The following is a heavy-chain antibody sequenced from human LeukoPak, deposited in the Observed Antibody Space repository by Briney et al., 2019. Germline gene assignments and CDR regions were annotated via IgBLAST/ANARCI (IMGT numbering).Heavy chain of an antibody. Sequence: GGSLRLSCAASGFTFSSYSMNWVRQAPGKGLEWVAVISYDGSNKYYADSVKGRFTISRDNSKNTLYLQMNSLRAEDTAVYYCAKALTTASDWGQGTLVTVSS. D-gene: IGHD1-14*01. CDR3: AKALTTASD. V-gene: IGHV3-30*18. CDR1: GFTFSSYS. CDR2: ISYDGSNK. J-gene: IGHJ4*02.